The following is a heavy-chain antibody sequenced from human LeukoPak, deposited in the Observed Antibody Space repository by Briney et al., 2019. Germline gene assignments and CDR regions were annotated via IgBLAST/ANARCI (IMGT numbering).Heavy chain of an antibody. Sequence: PGGSLRLSCAASGFTFSTFAMTWIRQAPGKGLEWVSYISISGDTKYYADSVKGRFTISRDNAKNSLYLHMNSLRVEDTAVYYCAKAPYYYGSGSFWYFDYWGQGSLVTVSS. CDR2: ISISGDTK. J-gene: IGHJ4*02. CDR3: AKAPYYYGSGSFWYFDY. D-gene: IGHD3-10*01. CDR1: GFTFSTFA. V-gene: IGHV3-11*04.